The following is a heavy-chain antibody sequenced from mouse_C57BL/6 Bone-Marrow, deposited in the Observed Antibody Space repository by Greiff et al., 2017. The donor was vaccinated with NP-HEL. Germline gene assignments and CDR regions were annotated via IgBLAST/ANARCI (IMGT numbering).Heavy chain of an antibody. CDR2: FHPYNDDT. V-gene: IGHV1-47*01. J-gene: IGHJ3*01. D-gene: IGHD1-1*01. CDR3: ARLYGSSYGWFAY. CDR1: GYTFTTYP. Sequence: VQLVESGAELVKPGASVKMSCKASGYTFTTYPIEWMKQNHGKSLEWIGNFHPYNDDTKYNEKFKGKATLTVEKSSSTVYLELSRLTSDDSAVYYCARLYGSSYGWFAYWGLGTLVTVSA.